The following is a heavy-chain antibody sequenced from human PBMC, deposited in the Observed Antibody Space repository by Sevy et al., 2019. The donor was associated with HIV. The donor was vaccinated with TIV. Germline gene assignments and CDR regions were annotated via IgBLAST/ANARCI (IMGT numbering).Heavy chain of an antibody. D-gene: IGHD1-7*01. CDR2: IYGDGST. CDR3: ANGGTGTTVMGDY. J-gene: IGHJ4*02. Sequence: GGSLRLSCAASGFAVSSNYMSWVRQAPGKGLKWVSVIYGDGSTYYADSVKGRFTISRDNSRNTLYLQMNSLRAEDTAVYYCANGGTGTTVMGDYWGQGTLVTVSS. V-gene: IGHV3-53*01. CDR1: GFAVSSNY.